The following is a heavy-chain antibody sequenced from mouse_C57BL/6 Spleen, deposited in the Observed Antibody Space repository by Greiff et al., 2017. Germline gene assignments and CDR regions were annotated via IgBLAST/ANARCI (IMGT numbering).Heavy chain of an antibody. D-gene: IGHD2-4*01. V-gene: IGHV5-4*01. CDR2: ISDGGSYT. CDR1: GFTFSSYA. Sequence: EVQRVESGGGLVKPGGSLKLSCAASGFTFSSYAMSWVRQTPVKRLEWVATISDGGSYTYYPDNVKGRFTISRDTAKNNLYLQMSHLKSEDTAMYDCARDDDYDRGYAMDDWGQGTSVTVSS. CDR3: ARDDDYDRGYAMDD. J-gene: IGHJ4*01.